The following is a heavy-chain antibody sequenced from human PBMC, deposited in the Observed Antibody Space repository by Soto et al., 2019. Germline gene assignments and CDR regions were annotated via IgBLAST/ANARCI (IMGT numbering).Heavy chain of an antibody. J-gene: IGHJ6*01. D-gene: IGHD3-22*01. Sequence: GGSLRLSCAASGFTFSSYWMSWVRQAPGKGLERGDNIKQDGSEKYYVDSVKDRFTISRDNAKNSLYLQMNSLRAEDTAVYYCARVSWFRLTMLLVFSSYGDQRDLHSFPIRPSSDLVWG. V-gene: IGHV3-7*01. CDR2: IKQDGSEK. CDR1: GFTFSSYW. CDR3: ARVSWFRLTMLLVFSSYGDQRDLHSFPIRPSSDLV.